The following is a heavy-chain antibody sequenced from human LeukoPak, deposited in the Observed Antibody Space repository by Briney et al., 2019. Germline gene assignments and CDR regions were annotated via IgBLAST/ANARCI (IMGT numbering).Heavy chain of an antibody. D-gene: IGHD2-2*01. CDR1: GGSVSSGSYY. J-gene: IGHJ4*02. CDR3: ARLYGSSTSCYVGGYFDY. CDR2: IYYSGST. V-gene: IGHV4-61*01. Sequence: SETLSLTCTVSGGSVSSGSYYWRWIRQPPGKGLEWIGYIYYSGSTNYNPSLKSRVTIPVDTSKNQFSLKLSSVTAADTAVYYCARLYGSSTSCYVGGYFDYWGQGTLVTVSS.